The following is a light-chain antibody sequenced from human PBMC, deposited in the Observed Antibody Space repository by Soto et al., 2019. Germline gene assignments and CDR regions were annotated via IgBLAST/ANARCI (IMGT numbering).Light chain of an antibody. CDR2: LGS. Sequence: DIVMTQSPLSLPVTPGEPASISCRSSQSLLHSNGYHYLDWYLQKPGQSPQILIYLGSNRASGVPDRFSGSGSGTEFTLTISRLEAEDVEVYYSMQALQAFTFGHGTRLEIK. CDR3: MQALQAFT. J-gene: IGKJ5*01. V-gene: IGKV2-28*01. CDR1: QSLLHSNGYHY.